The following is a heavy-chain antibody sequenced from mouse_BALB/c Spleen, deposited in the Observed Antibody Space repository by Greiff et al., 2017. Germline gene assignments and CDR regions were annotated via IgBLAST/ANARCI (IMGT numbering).Heavy chain of an antibody. CDR3: ARDGSSSWFAY. V-gene: IGHV1S29*02. D-gene: IGHD1-1*01. J-gene: IGHJ3*01. Sequence: VQLKESGPELVKPGASVKISCKASGYTFTDYNMHWVKQSHGKSLEWIGYIYPYNGGTGYNQKFKSKATLTVDNSSSTAYMELRSLTSEDSAVYYCARDGSSSWFAYWGQGTLVTVSA. CDR1: GYTFTDYN. CDR2: IYPYNGGT.